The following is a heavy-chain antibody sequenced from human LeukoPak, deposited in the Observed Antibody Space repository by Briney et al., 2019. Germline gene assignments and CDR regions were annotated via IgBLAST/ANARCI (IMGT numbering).Heavy chain of an antibody. CDR1: GFTFSSYE. J-gene: IGHJ4*02. D-gene: IGHD5-24*01. V-gene: IGHV3-48*03. CDR2: ISSSGSTI. Sequence: PGGSLRLSCVASGFTFSSYEMNWVRQAPGKGLEWVSYISSSGSTIYYADSVKGRFTISRDNAKNSLYLQMNSLRAEDTAVYYCARVGDGYNPFDYWGQGTLVTVSS. CDR3: ARVGDGYNPFDY.